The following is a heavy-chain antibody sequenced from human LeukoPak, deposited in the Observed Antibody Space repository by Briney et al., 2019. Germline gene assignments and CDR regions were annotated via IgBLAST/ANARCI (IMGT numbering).Heavy chain of an antibody. CDR1: GGSISSSNG. Sequence: PSGTLSLTCAVSGGSISSSNGWSWVRQPPGKGLEWIGEIYHSGSTNYNPSLKSRVTISVDNSKHQFSLKLSSVTAADTAVYYCARYYYDSSGEGAFDIWGQGTMVTVSS. V-gene: IGHV4-4*02. D-gene: IGHD3-22*01. CDR3: ARYYYDSSGEGAFDI. J-gene: IGHJ3*02. CDR2: IYHSGST.